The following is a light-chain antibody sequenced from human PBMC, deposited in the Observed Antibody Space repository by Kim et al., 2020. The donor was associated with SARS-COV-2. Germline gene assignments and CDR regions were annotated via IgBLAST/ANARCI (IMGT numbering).Light chain of an antibody. Sequence: VSVSPGQTASITCSGDKLGNKYICWYQQKPGQSPVLVIYSDTKRPSGIPERFSGSNSGNTATLTISGTQAMDEADYYCQAWDSSGVFGGGTQLTVL. CDR1: KLGNKY. V-gene: IGLV3-1*01. CDR2: SDT. J-gene: IGLJ2*01. CDR3: QAWDSSGV.